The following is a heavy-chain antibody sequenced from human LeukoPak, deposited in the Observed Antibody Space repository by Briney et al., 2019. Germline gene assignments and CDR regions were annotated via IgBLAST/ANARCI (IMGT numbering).Heavy chain of an antibody. J-gene: IGHJ4*02. CDR2: IYYSGST. D-gene: IGHD4-11*01. CDR1: GGSISSGGYY. CDR3: ARVGDLSNPFDY. V-gene: IGHV4-31*03. Sequence: SETLSLTCTVSGGSISSGGYYWSWIRQHPGKGLEWIGYIYYSGSTYFNPSLKSRVIISVDTSKNQFSLKLSSVTAADTAVYYCARVGDLSNPFDYWGQGTLVTVSS.